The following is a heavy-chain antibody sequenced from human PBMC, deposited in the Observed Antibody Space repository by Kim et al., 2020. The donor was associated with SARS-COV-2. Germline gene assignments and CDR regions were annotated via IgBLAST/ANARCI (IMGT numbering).Heavy chain of an antibody. V-gene: IGHV3-73*01. J-gene: IGHJ4*02. CDR2: T. D-gene: IGHD4-17*01. CDR3: TRDTDYVGYGY. Sequence: TGYAESVKGRFTISRDESKNTAYLQMNSLKTEDTAVYYCTRDTDYVGYGYWGQGTLVTVSS.